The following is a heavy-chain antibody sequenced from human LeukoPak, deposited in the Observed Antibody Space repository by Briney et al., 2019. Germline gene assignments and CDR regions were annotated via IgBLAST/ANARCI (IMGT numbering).Heavy chain of an antibody. CDR1: GYTFLTSG. CDR2: IYPDNGNT. D-gene: IGHD3-10*01. J-gene: IGHJ1*01. CDR3: AKGRTGGVAY. V-gene: IGHV1-18*01. Sequence: ASVKVSCKASGYTFLTSGITWVRQAPGQGLEWMGWIYPDNGNTYYLQEFQGRVTMTADTSTDTAYMELRSLRSDDTAVYYCAKGRTGGVAYRGQGTLVTVSS.